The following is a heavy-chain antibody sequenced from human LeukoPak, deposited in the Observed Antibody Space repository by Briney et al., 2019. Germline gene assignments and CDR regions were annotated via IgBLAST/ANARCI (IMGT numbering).Heavy chain of an antibody. CDR1: GFTFSSYA. J-gene: IGHJ4*02. V-gene: IGHV3-64D*06. CDR3: VGFRATAGLY. Sequence: GGSLRLSCSASGFTFSSYAMYCVRQAPGKGLEYVSAITSNGGSTYYADPVKGRFTISRDNSKNMLYLQMTSLRDEDTDVYYCVGFRATAGLYWGQGTLATVSS. CDR2: ITSNGGST. D-gene: IGHD6-13*01.